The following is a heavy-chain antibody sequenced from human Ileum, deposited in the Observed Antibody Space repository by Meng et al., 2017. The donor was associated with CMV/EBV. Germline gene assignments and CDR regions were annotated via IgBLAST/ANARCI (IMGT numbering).Heavy chain of an antibody. V-gene: IGHV1-69*05. D-gene: IGHD2-2*01. CDR2: IHPIFATP. J-gene: IGHJ5*02. Sequence: SGGPFSRYTIGWVRQAPGQGLEWMGGIHPIFATPNYAQNFQGRVTITTDESTSTAYMELSSLRSEDTAIYYCATTSASTSPGANWFDPWGQGTLVTVSS. CDR1: GGPFSRYT. CDR3: ATTSASTSPGANWFDP.